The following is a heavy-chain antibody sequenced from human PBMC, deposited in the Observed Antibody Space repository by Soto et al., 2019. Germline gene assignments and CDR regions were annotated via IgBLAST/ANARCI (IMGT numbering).Heavy chain of an antibody. Sequence: ASVKVSCKASGYTFTSYAINWVRQAPGQGLEWMGGINIYNGNTNYAQNLQGRVTMTTDTSTSTAYMELKSLRSDDTAVYYCARSFTTDYPIDSWGQGTLVTVSS. D-gene: IGHD4-17*01. J-gene: IGHJ4*02. CDR1: GYTFTSYA. CDR2: INIYNGNT. CDR3: ARSFTTDYPIDS. V-gene: IGHV1-18*01.